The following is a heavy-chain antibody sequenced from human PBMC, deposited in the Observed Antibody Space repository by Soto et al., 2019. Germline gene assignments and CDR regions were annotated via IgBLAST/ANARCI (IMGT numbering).Heavy chain of an antibody. V-gene: IGHV3-30*18. CDR1: GFTFSSYG. Sequence: GGSLRLSCAASGFTFSSYGMHWVRQAQGKGLEWVAVISYDGSNKYYPDSVKGRFPISRDNSKNTLYLQMNSLRAEDTAVYYCAKGLRYYDILTGYMDVWGQGTTVTVSS. J-gene: IGHJ6*03. D-gene: IGHD3-9*01. CDR3: AKGLRYYDILTGYMDV. CDR2: ISYDGSNK.